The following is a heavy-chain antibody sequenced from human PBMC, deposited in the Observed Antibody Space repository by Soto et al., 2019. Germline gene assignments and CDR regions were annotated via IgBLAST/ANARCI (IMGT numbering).Heavy chain of an antibody. J-gene: IGHJ4*02. D-gene: IGHD3-22*01. V-gene: IGHV1-18*04. CDR1: GYTFSSYG. Sequence: QIQLVQSGGEVKKPGASVKVSCKASGYTFSSYGISWVRQAPGQGLEGVGWISAYNGETNYAPKFQDRITLTTETSTDTAYMELRSLRLDDTAVYYCARDWSRYYDNSGLIWFYWGQGSLVTVSS. CDR3: ARDWSRYYDNSGLIWFY. CDR2: ISAYNGET.